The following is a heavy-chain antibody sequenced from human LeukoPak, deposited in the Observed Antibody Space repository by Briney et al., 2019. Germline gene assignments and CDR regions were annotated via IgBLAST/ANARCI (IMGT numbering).Heavy chain of an antibody. J-gene: IGHJ4*02. CDR2: VSSSSSYI. D-gene: IGHD3-22*01. Sequence: GGSLRLSCAASGFTFSSYSMNWVRQAPGKGLEWVSSVSSSSSYIYYADSVKGRFTISRDNSKNTLYLQMNSLRAEDTAVYYSAREGYYYDSSGPKYYFDYWGQGTLVTVSS. CDR3: AREGYYYDSSGPKYYFDY. V-gene: IGHV3-21*01. CDR1: GFTFSSYS.